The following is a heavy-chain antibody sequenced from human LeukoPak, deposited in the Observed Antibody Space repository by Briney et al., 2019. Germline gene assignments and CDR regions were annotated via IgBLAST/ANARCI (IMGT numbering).Heavy chain of an antibody. D-gene: IGHD6-19*01. Sequence: PSETLSLTCTVSGDSISSSNCYWGWIRQPPGKGLEWIGSIYYSGSTYYNPSLKSRLTISVDTSKNQFSLRLSSVTAADTAVYYCARAHSSGWSNFDYWGQGTLVTVSS. CDR2: IYYSGST. CDR1: GDSISSSNCY. V-gene: IGHV4-39*07. CDR3: ARAHSSGWSNFDY. J-gene: IGHJ4*02.